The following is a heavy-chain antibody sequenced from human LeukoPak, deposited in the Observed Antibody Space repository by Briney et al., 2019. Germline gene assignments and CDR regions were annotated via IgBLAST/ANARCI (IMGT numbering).Heavy chain of an antibody. CDR1: GGSISSYY. Sequence: SETLSLTCTVSGGSISSYYWTWIRQPPGKGLEWIGYIHYTGSTNYNPSLKSRVTISVDKSKNQFSLNVNSVTAADTAVYYCARARRDSGYYKVDYWGQGTLVTVSS. D-gene: IGHD3-3*01. CDR3: ARARRDSGYYKVDY. J-gene: IGHJ4*02. CDR2: IHYTGST. V-gene: IGHV4-59*12.